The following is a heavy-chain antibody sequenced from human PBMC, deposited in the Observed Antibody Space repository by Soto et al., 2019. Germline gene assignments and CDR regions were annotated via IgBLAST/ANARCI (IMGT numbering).Heavy chain of an antibody. CDR2: IRSKAYGGTT. J-gene: IGHJ6*02. CDR1: GFTFGDYA. D-gene: IGHD2-15*01. CDR3: TRWSPVLDYYYDMDV. V-gene: IGHV3-49*03. Sequence: GGSLRLSCTASGFTFGDYAMNWFRQAPGKGLEWVGFIRSKAYGGTTEYAASVKGRFTISRDDSKSIAYLQMNSLKTEDTAVYYCTRWSPVLDYYYDMDVWGQGTTVTVSS.